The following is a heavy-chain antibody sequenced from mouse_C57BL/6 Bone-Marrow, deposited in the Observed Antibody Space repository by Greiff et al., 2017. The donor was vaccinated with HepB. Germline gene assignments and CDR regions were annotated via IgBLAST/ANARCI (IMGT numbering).Heavy chain of an antibody. CDR2: IYPRSGNT. Sequence: VQLQESGAELARPGASVKLSCKASGYTFTSYGISWVKQRTGQGLEWIGEIYPRSGNTYYNEKFKGKATLPADKSSSTAYMELRSLTSEDSAVYFCARRGWLRRGYYFDYWGQGTTLTVSS. CDR3: ARRGWLRRGYYFDY. J-gene: IGHJ2*01. V-gene: IGHV1-81*01. D-gene: IGHD2-2*01. CDR1: GYTFTSYG.